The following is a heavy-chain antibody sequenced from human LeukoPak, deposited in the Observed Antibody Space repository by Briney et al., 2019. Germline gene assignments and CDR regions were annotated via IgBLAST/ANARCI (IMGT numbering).Heavy chain of an antibody. CDR2: ISSSGNSI. CDR1: ELTFSRYS. J-gene: IGHJ4*02. D-gene: IGHD3-3*01. Sequence: GGSLRLSCAASELTFSRYSMNWVRQAPGKGLESVSYISSSGNSIYYADSVKGRFTISRDNAKNSLYLQMNTLRAEDTALYFCATAGHPGYDFWGGFAFYFDRWGQGALVTVSS. CDR3: ATAGHPGYDFWGGFAFYFDR. V-gene: IGHV3-48*01.